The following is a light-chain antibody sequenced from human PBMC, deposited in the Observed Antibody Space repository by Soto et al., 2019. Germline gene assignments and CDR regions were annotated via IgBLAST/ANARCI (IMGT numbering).Light chain of an antibody. CDR2: KDN. Sequence: NFMLTQPHSVSESPGKTVTISCTRNSGSIASNHVQWYQQRPGSAPTTVIYKDNQRPSGVPDRFSGSIDSSSNSASLTISGLKTEDEADYYCQSYDGNNVVFGGGTQLTVL. V-gene: IGLV6-57*04. J-gene: IGLJ2*01. CDR1: SGSIASNH. CDR3: QSYDGNNVV.